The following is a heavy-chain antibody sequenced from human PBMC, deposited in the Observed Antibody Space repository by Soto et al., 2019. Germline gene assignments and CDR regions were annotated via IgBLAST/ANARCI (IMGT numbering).Heavy chain of an antibody. V-gene: IGHV3-48*04. CDR1: GFTFSSYS. CDR3: ARESGIAADKFDY. J-gene: IGHJ4*02. Sequence: GGSLRLSCAASGFTFSSYSMNWVRQAPGKGLEWVSYISSSSSTIYYADSVKGRFTISRDNAKNSLYLQMNSLRAEDTAVYYWARESGIAADKFDYWGQGTLVTVSS. D-gene: IGHD6-13*01. CDR2: ISSSSSTI.